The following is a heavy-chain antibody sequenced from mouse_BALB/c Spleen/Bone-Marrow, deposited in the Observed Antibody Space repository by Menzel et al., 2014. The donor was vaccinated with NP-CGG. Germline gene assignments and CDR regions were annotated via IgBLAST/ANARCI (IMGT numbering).Heavy chain of an antibody. CDR2: INPSNGDT. CDR1: GYTFTSYC. Sequence: QVHVKQSGAELVKPGASVKLSCKASGYTFTSYCLYWVKLRPGQGLEWIGEINPSNGDTNFNEKFKSKASLTVDISSNTTYMQLSSLTSEDSAVYYCTRYDGYFTLFAYWGQGTLVTVSA. J-gene: IGHJ3*01. D-gene: IGHD2-3*01. V-gene: IGHV1-53*01. CDR3: TRYDGYFTLFAY.